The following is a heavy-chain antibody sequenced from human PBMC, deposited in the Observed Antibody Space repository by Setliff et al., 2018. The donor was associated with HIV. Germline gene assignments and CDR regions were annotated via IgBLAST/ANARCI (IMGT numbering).Heavy chain of an antibody. V-gene: IGHV1-24*01. Sequence: ASVKVSCKVSGYTLTELSIHWVRQAPGKGLEWMGGFVPEHSETIYAQKFQGRVTMTEDTSTDTAFMELSGLTSEDTAVYYCATRGVLLGRRASTVTVYYYYLDVWGNGTTVTVSS. D-gene: IGHD4-17*01. CDR1: GYTLTELS. CDR3: ATRGVLLGRRASTVTVYYYYLDV. CDR2: FVPEHSET. J-gene: IGHJ6*03.